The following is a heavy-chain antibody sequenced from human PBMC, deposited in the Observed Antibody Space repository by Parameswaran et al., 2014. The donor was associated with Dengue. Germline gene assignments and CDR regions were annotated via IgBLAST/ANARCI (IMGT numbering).Heavy chain of an antibody. J-gene: IGHJ4*02. V-gene: IGHV3-21*01. CDR2: ISSSSSYI. Sequence: GSLRLSCAASGFTFSSYSMNWVRQAPGKGLEWVSSISSSSSYIYYADSVKGRFTISRDNAKNSLYLQMNSLRAEDTAVYYCARDLQDDYGGNSFDYWGQGTLVTVSS. CDR3: ARDLQDDYGGNSFDY. D-gene: IGHD4-23*01. CDR1: GFTFSSYS.